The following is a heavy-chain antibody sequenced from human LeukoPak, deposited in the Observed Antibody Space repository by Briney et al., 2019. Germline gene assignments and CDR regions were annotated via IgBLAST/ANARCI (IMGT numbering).Heavy chain of an antibody. Sequence: QSGGSLRLSCAASGFTFSSYAMSWVRQAPGKGLEWVSAISGSGGSTYYADSVKGRFTTSRDNSKNTLYLQMNSLRAEDTAVYYCAKASTIVPPLYYFDYWGQGTLVTVSS. D-gene: IGHD3-22*01. CDR2: ISGSGGST. CDR3: AKASTIVPPLYYFDY. J-gene: IGHJ4*02. V-gene: IGHV3-23*01. CDR1: GFTFSSYA.